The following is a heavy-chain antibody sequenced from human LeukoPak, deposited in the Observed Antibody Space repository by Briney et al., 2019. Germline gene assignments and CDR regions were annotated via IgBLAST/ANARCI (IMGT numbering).Heavy chain of an antibody. Sequence: PGGSLRLSCAASGFTFSSYSMNWVRQAPGKGLEWVSSISSSSSYIYYADSVKGRFTISRDNAKNSLYLQMNSLRAEDTAVYYCARDVLRGYYWAFGYRGQGTLVTVSS. V-gene: IGHV3-21*01. J-gene: IGHJ4*02. CDR2: ISSSSSYI. CDR1: GFTFSSYS. CDR3: ARDVLRGYYWAFGY. D-gene: IGHD3-22*01.